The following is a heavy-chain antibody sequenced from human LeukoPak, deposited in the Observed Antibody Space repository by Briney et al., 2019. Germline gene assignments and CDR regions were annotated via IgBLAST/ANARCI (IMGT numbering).Heavy chain of an antibody. CDR3: ARGRIRYGDYVNY. CDR1: GYTFTSYD. CDR2: MNPNNGNT. V-gene: IGHV1-8*01. Sequence: ASVKVSCKASGYTFTSYDINWVRQATGQGLEWMGWMNPNNGNTGYAQKFQGRVTMTRNTSISTAYMELSSLRSEDTAVYYCARGRIRYGDYVNYWGQGTLVTVSS. D-gene: IGHD4-17*01. J-gene: IGHJ4*02.